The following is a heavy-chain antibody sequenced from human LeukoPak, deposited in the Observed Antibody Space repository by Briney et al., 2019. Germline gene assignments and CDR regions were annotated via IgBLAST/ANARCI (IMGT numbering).Heavy chain of an antibody. V-gene: IGHV3-30-3*01. Sequence: GGSLRLSCVTSGFTFLDFAVHWVRQAPGRGLEWVAVMSYDGNNIYYADSVKGRFTLSRDSSKNTLYLQMNSLRPEDTAVYYCTREWGAAADYWGQGTLVTVSS. D-gene: IGHD6-13*01. CDR2: MSYDGNNI. CDR1: GFTFLDFA. J-gene: IGHJ4*02. CDR3: TREWGAAADY.